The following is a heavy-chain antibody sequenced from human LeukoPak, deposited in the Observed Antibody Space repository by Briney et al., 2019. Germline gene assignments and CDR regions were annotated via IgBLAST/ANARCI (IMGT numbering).Heavy chain of an antibody. CDR1: GGSISSSSYY. J-gene: IGHJ4*02. Sequence: SETLSLTCTVSGGSISSSSYYWGWIRQPPGKGLEWIGSIYYSASTYYNPSLKSRVTISVDTSKNQFSLKLSSVTAADTAVYYCARTGGIAAAGDFDYWGQGTLVTVS. CDR3: ARTGGIAAAGDFDY. CDR2: IYYSAST. V-gene: IGHV4-39*01. D-gene: IGHD6-13*01.